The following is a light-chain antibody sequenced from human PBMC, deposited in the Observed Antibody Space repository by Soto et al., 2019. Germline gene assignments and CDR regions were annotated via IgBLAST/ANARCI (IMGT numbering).Light chain of an antibody. CDR3: QSYDSSLSGYV. V-gene: IGLV1-40*01. Sequence: QSVLTQPPSESGAPGQWVTISCTGSSSNIGAGYDVYWYQQLPGTAPKLLIYGNNNRPSGVPDRLSGSKSGTSASLAITGLQSQDEAEYYCQSYDSSLSGYVFGTGTKLTVL. CDR1: SSNIGAGYD. CDR2: GNN. J-gene: IGLJ1*01.